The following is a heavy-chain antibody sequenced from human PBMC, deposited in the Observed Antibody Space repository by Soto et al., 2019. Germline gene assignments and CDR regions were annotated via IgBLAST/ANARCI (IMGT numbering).Heavy chain of an antibody. V-gene: IGHV4-4*07. CDR2: IHTTEST. CDR1: GDSISWYY. D-gene: IGHD6-13*01. CDR3: VIAVSSAAGLYFDY. J-gene: IGHJ4*02. Sequence: SETPSLTCTVSGDSISWYYWSWIRQPAGKGMEWIGRIHTTESTNYNPSLKSRVTMSIDTSNNQFSLRLSSLTAADTAVYYCVIAVSSAAGLYFDYWGQGTPATV.